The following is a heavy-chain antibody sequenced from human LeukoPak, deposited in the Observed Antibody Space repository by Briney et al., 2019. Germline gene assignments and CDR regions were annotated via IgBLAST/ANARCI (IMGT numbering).Heavy chain of an antibody. V-gene: IGHV1-2*02. CDR2: INPNSGGT. J-gene: IGHJ4*02. Sequence: ASVKVSCKASGYTFTGYYMHWVRQAPGQGLEWMGWINPNSGGTNYAQKFQGRVTMTRDTSISTAYMELSRLRFDDTAVYYCARLVDIVVVPAAIVFDYWGQGTLVTVSS. CDR3: ARLVDIVVVPAAIVFDY. D-gene: IGHD2-2*03. CDR1: GYTFTGYY.